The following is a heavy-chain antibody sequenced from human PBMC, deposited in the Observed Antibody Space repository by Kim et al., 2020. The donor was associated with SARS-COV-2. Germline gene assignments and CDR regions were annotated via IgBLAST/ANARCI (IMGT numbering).Heavy chain of an antibody. Sequence: GGSLRLSCAASGFTFNSYGMHWVRQAPGKGLEWVAIIYFDGSNKYYADSVRGRFTISRDNSKNTLYLQMYSLRAEDTAVYYCARDHTVTTYCLDYWGQGTLVTVSS. D-gene: IGHD4-4*01. CDR2: IYFDGSNK. J-gene: IGHJ4*02. CDR1: GFTFNSYG. V-gene: IGHV3-33*01. CDR3: ARDHTVTTYCLDY.